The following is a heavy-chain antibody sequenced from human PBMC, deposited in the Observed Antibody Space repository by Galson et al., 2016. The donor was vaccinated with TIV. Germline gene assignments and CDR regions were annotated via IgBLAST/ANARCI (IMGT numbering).Heavy chain of an antibody. Sequence: PRLSCAASGFTFSSYWMSWVRQAPGKGLEWVANMNQDGSEKYYVGSVEGRFTISRDNAKKSLYLQMNSLRAEDTAIYYCAKDFEGDYYDSSGYSSWGQGTLVTVSS. J-gene: IGHJ5*02. CDR2: MNQDGSEK. V-gene: IGHV3-7*03. D-gene: IGHD3-22*01. CDR1: GFTFSSYW. CDR3: AKDFEGDYYDSSGYSS.